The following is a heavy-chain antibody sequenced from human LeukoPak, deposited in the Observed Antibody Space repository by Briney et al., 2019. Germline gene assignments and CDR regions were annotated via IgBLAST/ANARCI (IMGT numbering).Heavy chain of an antibody. CDR2: ISYDGSNK. Sequence: GRSLRLSCAASGFTFSSYAMHWVRQAPGKGLEWVAVISYDGSNKYYADSVKGRFTISRDNSKNTLYLQMNSLRAEDTAVYYCARGKRVGWNNLYYYYGMDVWGQGTTVTVSS. V-gene: IGHV3-30-3*01. D-gene: IGHD1/OR15-1a*01. J-gene: IGHJ6*02. CDR1: GFTFSSYA. CDR3: ARGKRVGWNNLYYYYGMDV.